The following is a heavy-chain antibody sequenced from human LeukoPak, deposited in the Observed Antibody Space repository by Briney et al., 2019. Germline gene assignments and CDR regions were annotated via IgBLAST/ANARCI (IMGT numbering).Heavy chain of an antibody. CDR1: GFTFSSYS. CDR2: IKQDGSVQ. Sequence: PGGSLRLSCAASGFTFSSYSMSWVRQAPGKGLEWVANIKQDGSVQFYMDSLKGRFSVSRDNAKNSLYLQMNGLRVEDTAVYYCTRLQIAVAGPNWFDPWGQGTLVTVPS. D-gene: IGHD6-19*01. CDR3: TRLQIAVAGPNWFDP. J-gene: IGHJ5*02. V-gene: IGHV3-7*01.